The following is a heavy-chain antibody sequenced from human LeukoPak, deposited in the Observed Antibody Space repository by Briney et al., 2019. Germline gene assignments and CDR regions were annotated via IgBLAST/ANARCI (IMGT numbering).Heavy chain of an antibody. V-gene: IGHV3-66*01. CDR2: IYSGGST. Sequence: PGGSLRLSCVASGFTFSSYSMSWVRQAPGKGLEWVSVIYSGGSTYYADSVKGRFTISRDNSKNTLYLQMNSLRAEDTAVYYCASCYYDSSGYSYYYGMDVWGQGTTVTVSS. CDR3: ASCYYDSSGYSYYYGMDV. J-gene: IGHJ6*02. D-gene: IGHD3-22*01. CDR1: GFTFSSYS.